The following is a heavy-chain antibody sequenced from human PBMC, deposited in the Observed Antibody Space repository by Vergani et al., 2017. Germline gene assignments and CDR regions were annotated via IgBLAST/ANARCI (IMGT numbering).Heavy chain of an antibody. J-gene: IGHJ6*03. V-gene: IGHV1-69*11. Sequence: QVQLVQSGAEVKKPGSSVKVSCKASGGTFSSYAISWVRQAPGQGLEWMGRIIPILGTANYAKKFQGRVTITADESTSTAYMELSSLRSEDTAVYYCARDRIVVVPAAMLPTTYYYYYMDVWGKGTTVTVSS. CDR3: ARDRIVVVPAAMLPTTYYYYYMDV. D-gene: IGHD2-2*01. CDR1: GGTFSSYA. CDR2: IIPILGTA.